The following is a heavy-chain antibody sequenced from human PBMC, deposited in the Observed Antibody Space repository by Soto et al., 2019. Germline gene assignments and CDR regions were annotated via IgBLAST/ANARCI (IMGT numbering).Heavy chain of an antibody. J-gene: IGHJ4*02. V-gene: IGHV1-69*02. D-gene: IGHD2-2*02. CDR2: IIPILGIA. Sequence: QVQLVQSGAEVKKLGSSVKVSCKASGSTFSSYTISWVRQAPGQGLEWMGRIIPILGIANYAQKFQGRVTITADKFTSTAYMALSSLISEDTAVYYCAMEYCSSTSCYRDYSGQGTLFTVSS. CDR1: GSTFSSYT. CDR3: AMEYCSSTSCYRDY.